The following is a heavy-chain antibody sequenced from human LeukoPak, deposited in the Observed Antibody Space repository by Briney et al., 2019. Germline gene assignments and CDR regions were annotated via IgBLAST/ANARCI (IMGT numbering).Heavy chain of an antibody. CDR1: GFTFSSYA. D-gene: IGHD3-10*01. CDR2: ISSSGSTI. J-gene: IGHJ4*02. V-gene: IGHV3-48*04. CDR3: ARANYYGSGSYQY. Sequence: GGSLRLSCAASGFTFSSYAMSWVRQAPGKGLEWVSYISSSGSTIYYADSVKGRFTISRDNAKNSLYLQMNSLRAEDTAVYYCARANYYGSGSYQYWGQGTLVTVSS.